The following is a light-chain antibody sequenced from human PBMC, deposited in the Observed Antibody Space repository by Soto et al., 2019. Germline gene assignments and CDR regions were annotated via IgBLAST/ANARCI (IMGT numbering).Light chain of an antibody. J-gene: IGKJ1*01. V-gene: IGKV1-12*01. Sequence: DIQMTQSPSSVSASVGDRVTITCRASQAIGSWLAWYQQKPGKPPNLLVYAASTLESGVPSRFSGSGSETDFTLTISSLQPEDIASYFCQQTKTSPWTFGQGTKVDIK. CDR2: AAS. CDR1: QAIGSW. CDR3: QQTKTSPWT.